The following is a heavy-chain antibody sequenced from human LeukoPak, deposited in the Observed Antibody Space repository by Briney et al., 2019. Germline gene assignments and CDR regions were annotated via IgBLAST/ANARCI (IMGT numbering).Heavy chain of an antibody. CDR2: VYYSGST. J-gene: IGHJ4*02. Sequence: SETLSLTCTVSGGSISSYYWSWIRQPPGKGLEWIGYVYYSGSTNYNPSLKSRVTISVDTSKNQFSLKLSSVTAADTAVYYCARDCSGGSCYPGYFDYWGQGTLVTVSS. CDR1: GGSISSYY. CDR3: ARDCSGGSCYPGYFDY. V-gene: IGHV4-59*12. D-gene: IGHD2-15*01.